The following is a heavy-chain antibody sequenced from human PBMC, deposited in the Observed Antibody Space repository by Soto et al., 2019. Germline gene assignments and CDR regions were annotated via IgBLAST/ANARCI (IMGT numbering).Heavy chain of an antibody. Sequence: QVQLVESGGGVVQPGRSLRLSCAASGFTFSSYAMHWVRQAPGKGLEWVAVISYDGSNKYYADSVKGRFTISRDNSKNTLYLQMNSLRAEDTAVYYCARDSGYCSGGSCREDYYFDYWGQGTLVTVSS. CDR2: ISYDGSNK. CDR1: GFTFSSYA. D-gene: IGHD2-15*01. J-gene: IGHJ4*02. CDR3: ARDSGYCSGGSCREDYYFDY. V-gene: IGHV3-30-3*01.